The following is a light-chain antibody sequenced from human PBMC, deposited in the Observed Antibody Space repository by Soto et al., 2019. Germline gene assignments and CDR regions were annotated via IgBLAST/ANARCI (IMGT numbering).Light chain of an antibody. Sequence: EIVLTQSPATLSLSPGERATLSCRASQSVSSYLAWYQQKPGQAPRRLIYDASNRATGTPARFSGSGSGTDFTLNNRSLEPEDFAVYYCQQRSNWPLFTFGPGTKVDIK. CDR2: DAS. CDR1: QSVSSY. CDR3: QQRSNWPLFT. J-gene: IGKJ3*01. V-gene: IGKV3-11*01.